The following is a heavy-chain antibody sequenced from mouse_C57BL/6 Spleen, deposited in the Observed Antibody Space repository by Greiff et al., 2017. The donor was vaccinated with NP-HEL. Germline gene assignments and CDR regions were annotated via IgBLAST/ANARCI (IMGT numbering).Heavy chain of an antibody. V-gene: IGHV5-17*01. CDR2: ISSGSSTI. CDR1: GFTFSDYG. J-gene: IGHJ4*01. D-gene: IGHD2-4*01. CDR3: AGDYDYAVDD. Sequence: EVQLVESGGGLVKPGGSLKLSCAASGFTFSDYGMHWVRQAPEKGLEWVAYISSGSSTIYYADTVKGRFTISRDNAKNTLFLQMTSLRSEDTAMYYCAGDYDYAVDDWGKGASDTVAS.